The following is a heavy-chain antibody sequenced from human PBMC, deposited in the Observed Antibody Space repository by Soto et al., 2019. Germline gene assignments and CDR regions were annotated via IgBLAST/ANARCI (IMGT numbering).Heavy chain of an antibody. V-gene: IGHV4-4*02. D-gene: IGHD6-19*01. CDR2: IFHSGDT. CDR1: GDSISNSRW. J-gene: IGHJ3*01. CDR3: AYSTGWYRHDV. Sequence: QVQLQESGPGLVKPSGTLSLTCAVSGDSISNSRWWTWVRQPPGKGLEWIGDIFHSGDTNYNPSLNSRVFISVDKAQNQFSLKVSSVTAADTAVYSCAYSTGWYRHDVWGQGTLVTVSS.